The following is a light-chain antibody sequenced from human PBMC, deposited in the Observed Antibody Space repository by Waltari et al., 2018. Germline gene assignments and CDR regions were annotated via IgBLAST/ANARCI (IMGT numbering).Light chain of an antibody. Sequence: NQMTQSPSSLAAAVGDSVTITCRARQGIGNDLSWYQQKPGTAPNRLISAATKLESWVPSRFSGRGAGTEFTFTIPGLQPEDIATYYCLQYINHLPTFGQGTKVEIK. CDR1: QGIGND. CDR3: LQYINHLPT. J-gene: IGKJ1*01. V-gene: IGKV1-17*01. CDR2: AAT.